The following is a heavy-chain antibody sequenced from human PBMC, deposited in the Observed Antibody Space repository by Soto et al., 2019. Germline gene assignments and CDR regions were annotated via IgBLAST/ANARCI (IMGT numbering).Heavy chain of an antibody. CDR1: GGSFRNYG. Sequence: QVQLVQSGAEVKKPGSSVRVSCKVSGGSFRNYGITWVRQSPGQGLEWMGGITPVFGTAVYAQKFQGRVTISADELTTTASLELRSLSSDDTAVYFCARARDYDLLTAREYALDVWGQGTTVTV. CDR3: ARARDYDLLTAREYALDV. D-gene: IGHD3-9*01. V-gene: IGHV1-69*01. CDR2: ITPVFGTA. J-gene: IGHJ6*02.